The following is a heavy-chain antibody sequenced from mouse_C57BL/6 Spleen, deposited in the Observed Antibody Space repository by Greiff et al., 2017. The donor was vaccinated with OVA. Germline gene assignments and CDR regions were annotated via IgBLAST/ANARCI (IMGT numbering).Heavy chain of an antibody. CDR1: GYTFTSYW. J-gene: IGHJ3*01. CDR2: FHPNSGST. V-gene: IGHV1-64*01. Sequence: VQLQQPGAELVKPGASVKLSCKASGYTFTSYWMHWVKQRPGQGLEWIGMFHPNSGSTNYNEKFKSKATLSVDKSSSTAYMQLSSLTSEDSAVYYCAPFITTVPFAYWGQGTLVTVSA. D-gene: IGHD1-1*01. CDR3: APFITTVPFAY.